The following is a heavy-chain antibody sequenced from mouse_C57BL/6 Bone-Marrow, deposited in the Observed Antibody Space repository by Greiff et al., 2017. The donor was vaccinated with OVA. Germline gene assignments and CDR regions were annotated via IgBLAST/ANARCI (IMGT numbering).Heavy chain of an antibody. J-gene: IGHJ2*01. CDR3: ATMITDYFDD. Sequence: EVKLMESGPGLVKPSQSLSLTCSVTGYSITSGYYWNWIRQFPGNKLEWMGYISYDGSNNYNPSLKNRISITRDTSKNQFFLKLNSVTTEDTATYYCATMITDYFDDWGQGTTLTVSS. CDR2: ISYDGSN. CDR1: GYSITSGYY. V-gene: IGHV3-6*01. D-gene: IGHD2-4*01.